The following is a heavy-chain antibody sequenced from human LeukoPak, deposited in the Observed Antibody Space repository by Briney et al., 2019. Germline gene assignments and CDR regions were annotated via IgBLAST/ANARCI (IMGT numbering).Heavy chain of an antibody. J-gene: IGHJ4*02. D-gene: IGHD3-9*01. Sequence: GGSLRLSRAASGFTVSSNYMSWVRQAPGKGLELVSVIYSGGSTSYADSVKGRFTISRDNSNNTLYLQMNTLRAEDTFLYKRETAYEILTGTFFDYWGQGTLVTVSS. CDR1: GFTVSSNY. CDR3: ETAYEILTGTFFDY. V-gene: IGHV3-53*01. CDR2: IYSGGST.